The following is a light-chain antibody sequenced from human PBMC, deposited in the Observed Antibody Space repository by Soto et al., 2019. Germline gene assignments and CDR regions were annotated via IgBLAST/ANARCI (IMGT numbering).Light chain of an antibody. CDR3: SSYTRSSTLDVV. CDR1: SSDVGGYNY. J-gene: IGLJ2*01. CDR2: DVS. Sequence: QSALTQPASVSGSPGQSITISCTGTSSDVGGYNYVSWYQQHPGKAPQFMIYDVSNRPSGVSNRFSGSKSGNTASLTISGLQSEDEADYYCSSYTRSSTLDVVFGGGTKLTVL. V-gene: IGLV2-14*01.